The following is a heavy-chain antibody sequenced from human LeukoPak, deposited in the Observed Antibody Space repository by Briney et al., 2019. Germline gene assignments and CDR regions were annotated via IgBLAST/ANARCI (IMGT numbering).Heavy chain of an antibody. CDR1: GGSFSGYY. D-gene: IGHD6-13*01. CDR3: ARPRGPFSSSWYAWFDP. CDR2: INHSGST. V-gene: IGHV4-34*01. Sequence: KASETLSLTCAVYGGSFSGYYWSWIRQPPGKGLEWIGEINHSGSTNYNPSLKSRVTISVDTSKNQFSLKLSSVTAADTAVYYCARPRGPFSSSWYAWFDPWGQGTLVTVSS. J-gene: IGHJ5*02.